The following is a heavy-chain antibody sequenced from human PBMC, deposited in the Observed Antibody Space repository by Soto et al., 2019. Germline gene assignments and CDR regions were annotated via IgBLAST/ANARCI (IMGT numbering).Heavy chain of an antibody. D-gene: IGHD3-10*01. V-gene: IGHV4-34*01. CDR1: GGSFSGYY. CDR2: INHSGST. CDR3: ARGRVYYGSGSYYSPPFDY. Sequence: QVQLQQWGAGLLKPSETLSLTCAVYGGSFSGYYWSWIRQPPGKGLEWIGEINHSGSTNYNPSLKSRVTISVDTSKNQFSLKLSSVTAADTAVYYCARGRVYYGSGSYYSPPFDYWGQGTLVTVSS. J-gene: IGHJ4*02.